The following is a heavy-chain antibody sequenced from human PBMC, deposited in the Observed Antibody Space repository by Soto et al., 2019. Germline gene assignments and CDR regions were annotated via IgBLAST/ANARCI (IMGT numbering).Heavy chain of an antibody. CDR2: INHSGST. CDR3: VRGPYNYNSRYFDY. CDR1: GGSFSGYY. Sequence: SETLSLTCTVYGGSFSGYYWSWIRQPPGKGLEWIGEINHSGSTNYSPSLKSRVTISVDTSENQFSLKVTSVTAADTAVYYCVRGPYNYNSRYFDYWGQGTLVTVSS. J-gene: IGHJ4*02. D-gene: IGHD1-1*01. V-gene: IGHV4-34*01.